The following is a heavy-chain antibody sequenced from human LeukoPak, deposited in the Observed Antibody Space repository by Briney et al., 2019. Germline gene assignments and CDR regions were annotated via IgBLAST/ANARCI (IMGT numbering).Heavy chain of an antibody. CDR3: ASLSLMVRGEDYFDY. Sequence: SETLSLTCTVSGGSISSSSYYWGWIRQPPGKGLEWIGSIYYSGSTYYNPSLKSRVTISVDTSKNQFSLKLSSVTAADTAVYYCASLSLMVRGEDYFDYWGQGTLVTVSS. V-gene: IGHV4-39*07. CDR2: IYYSGST. D-gene: IGHD3-10*01. CDR1: GGSISSSSYY. J-gene: IGHJ4*02.